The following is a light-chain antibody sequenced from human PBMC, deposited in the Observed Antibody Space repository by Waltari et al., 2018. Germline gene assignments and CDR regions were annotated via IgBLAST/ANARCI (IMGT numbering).Light chain of an antibody. CDR1: QTLLSSVNSKSS. CDR3: QQYFSVPRT. J-gene: IGKJ1*01. Sequence: DCVMTQSPESLAVSRGERASLNCMSSQTLLSSVNSKSSLAWFQQRPGRPPKLLIYWASTRQSGVPDRFTGSGSGTNFTLTITSLRAEDVAVYYCQQYFSVPRTFGRGTKVEVK. V-gene: IGKV4-1*01. CDR2: WAS.